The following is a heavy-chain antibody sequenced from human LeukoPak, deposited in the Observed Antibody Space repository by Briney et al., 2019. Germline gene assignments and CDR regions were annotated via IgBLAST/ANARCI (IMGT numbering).Heavy chain of an antibody. CDR3: ARGYSSSWDYYYYGMDV. J-gene: IGHJ6*02. V-gene: IGHV4-59*01. Sequence: SETLSLTCTVSGGSISSYYWSWIRQPPGKGLERIGYIYYSGSTNYNPSLKSRVTISVDTSKNQFSLKLSSVTAADTAVYYCARGYSSSWDYYYYGMDVWGQGTTVTVSS. CDR1: GGSISSYY. D-gene: IGHD6-13*01. CDR2: IYYSGST.